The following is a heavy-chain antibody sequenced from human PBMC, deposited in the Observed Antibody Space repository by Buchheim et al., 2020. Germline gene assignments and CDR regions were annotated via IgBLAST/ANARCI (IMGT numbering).Heavy chain of an antibody. CDR3: AKDLYDSWSGYSLGDIDY. J-gene: IGHJ4*02. Sequence: QVQLVESGGGVVQPGRSLRLSCAASGFTFSDYGMHWVRQAPGKGLEWVAVIWSDGSNRYYADSVKGRFTISRDNSKNTLYLQMKSLRAENTAVYYCAKDLYDSWSGYSLGDIDYWGQGTL. CDR1: GFTFSDYG. D-gene: IGHD3-3*01. V-gene: IGHV3-33*06. CDR2: IWSDGSNR.